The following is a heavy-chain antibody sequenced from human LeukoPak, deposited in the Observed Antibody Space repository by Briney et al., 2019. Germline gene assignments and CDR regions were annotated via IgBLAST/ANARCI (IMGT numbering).Heavy chain of an antibody. Sequence: GGSLRLSCAASGFTFSSYWMTWVRQAPGKGLEWVANIKYDGSEKDYMDSVKGRFTISRDNAKNSLYLQMNSLRAEDTAVYYCARDVGEEHYYDSSGPIIGWGQGTLVTVSS. CDR1: GFTFSSYW. CDR2: IKYDGSEK. D-gene: IGHD3-22*01. J-gene: IGHJ4*02. CDR3: ARDVGEEHYYDSSGPIIG. V-gene: IGHV3-7*01.